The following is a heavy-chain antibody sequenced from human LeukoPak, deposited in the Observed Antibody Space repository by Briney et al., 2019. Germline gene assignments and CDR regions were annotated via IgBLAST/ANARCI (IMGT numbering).Heavy chain of an antibody. CDR1: GGSVSSGSYY. CDR2: IYYSGST. CDR3: ARGVLWFGELFWWFDP. D-gene: IGHD3-10*01. Sequence: SETLSLTCTVSGGSVSSGSYYWSWIRQPPGKGLEWIGYIYYSGSTNYNPSLKSRVTISVDTSKNQFSLKLSSVTAADTAVYYCARGVLWFGELFWWFDPWGQGTLVTVSS. J-gene: IGHJ5*02. V-gene: IGHV4-61*01.